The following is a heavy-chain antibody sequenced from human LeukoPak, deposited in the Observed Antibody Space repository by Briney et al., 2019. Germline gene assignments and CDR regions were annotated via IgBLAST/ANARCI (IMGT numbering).Heavy chain of an antibody. Sequence: ASVKVSCKASGYTFTGYYIHWVRQAPGQGLDWMGRINPNNGNTNYAQKLQGRVTMTTDTSTSTAYMELRSLRSDDTAVYYCARDPPRGQWLVPNFDYWGQGTLVTVSS. D-gene: IGHD6-19*01. CDR3: ARDPPRGQWLVPNFDY. CDR2: INPNNGNT. V-gene: IGHV1-18*04. J-gene: IGHJ4*02. CDR1: GYTFTGYY.